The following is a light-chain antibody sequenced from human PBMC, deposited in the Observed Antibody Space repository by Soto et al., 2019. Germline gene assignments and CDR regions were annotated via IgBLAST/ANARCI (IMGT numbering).Light chain of an antibody. J-gene: IGLJ2*01. CDR3: AAWDDSLNGPV. CDR1: SSNIGSNT. Sequence: QSVLTQPPSASGTPGQRVTISCSGSSSNIGSNTVNWYQQLPGTAPKLLIYSNNQRPSGVPVRFSGSKSGTSASLAIIGLQSEDEADYYCAAWDDSLNGPVFGGGTQLTVL. CDR2: SNN. V-gene: IGLV1-44*01.